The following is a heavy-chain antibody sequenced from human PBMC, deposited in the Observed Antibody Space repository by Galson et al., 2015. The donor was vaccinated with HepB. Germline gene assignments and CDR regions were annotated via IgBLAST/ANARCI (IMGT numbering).Heavy chain of an antibody. J-gene: IGHJ6*02. D-gene: IGHD3-10*02. Sequence: SLRLSCAASGFTFNRTAMHWVRQAPGKGLEWVAVISSDGNNKYYGDSVKGRFTISRDNSKNTLSLQMNSLRAEDTAVYYCAKDQRCSYYYGLDVWGQGTTVTVSS. V-gene: IGHV3-30*16. CDR2: ISSDGNNK. CDR1: GFTFNRTA. CDR3: AKDQRCSYYYGLDV.